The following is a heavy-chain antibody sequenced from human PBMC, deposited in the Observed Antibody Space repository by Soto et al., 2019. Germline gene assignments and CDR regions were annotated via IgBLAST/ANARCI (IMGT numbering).Heavy chain of an antibody. D-gene: IGHD1-7*01. Sequence: SETLSLTCTVSGGSISSYYWSWIRQPPGKGLEWIGYIYYSVSTNYNPSLKSRVTISVDTSKNQFSLKPSSVTAADTAVYYCARDRELELCPWGQGTRVTFSS. J-gene: IGHJ5*02. CDR1: GGSISSYY. V-gene: IGHV4-59*01. CDR3: ARDRELELCP. CDR2: IYYSVST.